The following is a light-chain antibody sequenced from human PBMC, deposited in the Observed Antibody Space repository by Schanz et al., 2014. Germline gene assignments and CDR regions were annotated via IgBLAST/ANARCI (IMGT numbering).Light chain of an antibody. CDR1: SSDIGSYNL. CDR2: EGS. J-gene: IGLJ2*01. CDR3: SSYTSSSPVV. V-gene: IGLV2-14*02. Sequence: QSALTQPASVSGSPGQSITISCTGTSSDIGSYNLVSWYQQHPDKAPKLMIYEGSKRPSGVSNRFSGSKSGNTASLTISGLQAEDEADYYCSSYTSSSPVVFGGGTKVTVL.